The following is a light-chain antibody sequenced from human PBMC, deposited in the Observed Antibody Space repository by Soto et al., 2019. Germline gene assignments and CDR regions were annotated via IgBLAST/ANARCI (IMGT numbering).Light chain of an antibody. J-gene: IGLJ2*01. Sequence: QSALTQPPSASGSPGQSVTISCTGTSSDVGGYNFVSWYQQHPGKAPKLMIYEVRERPSGVPDRFSGSKSGNTASLPVSGLQAEDEADYYCSSYAGSNMVVFGGGTKLTVL. CDR3: SSYAGSNMVV. V-gene: IGLV2-8*01. CDR2: EVR. CDR1: SSDVGGYNF.